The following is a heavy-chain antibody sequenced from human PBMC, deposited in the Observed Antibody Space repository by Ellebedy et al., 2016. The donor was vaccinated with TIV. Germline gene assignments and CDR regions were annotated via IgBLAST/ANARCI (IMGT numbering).Heavy chain of an antibody. J-gene: IGHJ6*02. CDR3: AREDIGVVRDGMDV. CDR1: GFSIRNYY. Sequence: LSLTCAASGFSIRNYYMSWIRQAPGKGPEWLAYISGNANNIQYADTVKGRFTISRDNAKNSINLQMNNLRGDDTAQYFYAREDIGVVRDGMDVWGHGTTVTVSS. CDR2: ISGNANNI. D-gene: IGHD2-2*01. V-gene: IGHV3-11*04.